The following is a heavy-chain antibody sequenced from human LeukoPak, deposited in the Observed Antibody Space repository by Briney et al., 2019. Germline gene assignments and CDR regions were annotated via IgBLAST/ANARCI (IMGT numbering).Heavy chain of an antibody. CDR1: RGTFSSYA. Sequence: VKVSCKPSRGTFSSYAISWVRQAPGHGLEWMGGIIPIFGTANYAQKFQGRVTITTDESTSTAYMELCSLRSEDSGVYYCARGGGLSAFDIWGQGTMVTVSS. CDR2: IIPIFGTA. D-gene: IGHD2-15*01. CDR3: ARGGGLSAFDI. J-gene: IGHJ3*02. V-gene: IGHV1-69*13.